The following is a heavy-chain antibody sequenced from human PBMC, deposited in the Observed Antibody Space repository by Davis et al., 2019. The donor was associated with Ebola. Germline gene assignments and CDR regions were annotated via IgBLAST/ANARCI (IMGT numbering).Heavy chain of an antibody. D-gene: IGHD3-3*01. CDR3: TRLLDSPVLLRFREGGMDV. Sequence: PGGSLRLSCAASGFTFRGSAMHWVRQASGKGLEWVGRIRSKANSYATAYAASVKGRFTISRDDSKNTAYLQMNSLKTEDTAVYYCTRLLDSPVLLRFREGGMDVWGQGTTVTVSS. J-gene: IGHJ6*02. V-gene: IGHV3-73*01. CDR1: GFTFRGSA. CDR2: IRSKANSYAT.